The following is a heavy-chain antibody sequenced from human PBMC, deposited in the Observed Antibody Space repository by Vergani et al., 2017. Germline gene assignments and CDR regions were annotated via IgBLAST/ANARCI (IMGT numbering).Heavy chain of an antibody. J-gene: IGHJ3*02. CDR2: IYYSGST. D-gene: IGHD2-8*01. Sequence: QLQLQESGPGLVKPSETLSLTCTVSGGSISSSSYYWGWIRQPPGKGLEWIGSIYYSGSTYYNPSLKSRVTISVDTSKNQFSLKLSSVTAADTAVYYCAGGDGLMVYAIGGAFDIWGQGTMVTVSS. CDR3: AGGDGLMVYAIGGAFDI. CDR1: GGSISSSSYY. V-gene: IGHV4-39*01.